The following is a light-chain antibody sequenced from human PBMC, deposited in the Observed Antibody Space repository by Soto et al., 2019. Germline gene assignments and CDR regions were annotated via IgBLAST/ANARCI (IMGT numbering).Light chain of an antibody. CDR3: LQYNNWPTWT. V-gene: IGKV3-15*01. J-gene: IGKJ1*01. CDR1: QSVSNN. Sequence: ILMTQSPATLSVSPGERATLSCRASQSVSNNLAWYQQKPGQAPRLLIYDASTRATGIPARFSGSGSGTEFTLTLSGLQSEDLSVYYCLQYNNWPTWTFGQGTKVEIK. CDR2: DAS.